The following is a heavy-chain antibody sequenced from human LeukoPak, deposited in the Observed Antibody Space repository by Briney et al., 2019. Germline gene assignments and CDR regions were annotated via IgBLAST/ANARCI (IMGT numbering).Heavy chain of an antibody. Sequence: NPSETLSLTCTVSGGSINYYYWSWIRQPPGKALEWIGYIYSTGSTDHNPSLKSRVTISVDTSKNQFSLTLRSVTAADTAVYYCAKQKGLDPWGQGILVTVSS. V-gene: IGHV4-59*01. J-gene: IGHJ5*02. CDR2: IYSTGST. D-gene: IGHD1/OR15-1a*01. CDR1: GGSINYYY. CDR3: AKQKGLDP.